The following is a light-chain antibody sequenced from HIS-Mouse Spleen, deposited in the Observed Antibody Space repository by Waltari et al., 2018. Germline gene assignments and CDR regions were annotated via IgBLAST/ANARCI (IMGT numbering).Light chain of an antibody. Sequence: SYELTQPPSVSVSPGQTARITCSGDALTKKYASWYQQKSGPAPVLVIYEDSKRPSGIPERFSGSSSGTMATLTISGAQVEDEADYYCYSTDSSGNHRVFGGGTKLTVL. CDR2: EDS. CDR1: ALTKKY. V-gene: IGLV3-10*01. CDR3: YSTDSSGNHRV. J-gene: IGLJ2*01.